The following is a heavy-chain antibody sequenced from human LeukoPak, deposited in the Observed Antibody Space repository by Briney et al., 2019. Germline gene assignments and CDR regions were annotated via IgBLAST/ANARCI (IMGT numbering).Heavy chain of an antibody. CDR3: ATDPVGYCSSDRCYSVDY. CDR1: GYTLTELS. CDR2: FNPEDGEK. D-gene: IGHD2-15*01. Sequence: ASVKVSCKVSGYTLTELSIHWVRQAPGKGLEWMGGFNPEDGEKIYVQKFQGRVTMTEDTSIDTAYMELSSLRSEDTGMYYCATDPVGYCSSDRCYSVDYWGQGTLVTVSS. V-gene: IGHV1-24*01. J-gene: IGHJ4*02.